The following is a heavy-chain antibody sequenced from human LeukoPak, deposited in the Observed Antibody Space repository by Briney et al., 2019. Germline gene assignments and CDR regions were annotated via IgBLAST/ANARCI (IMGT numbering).Heavy chain of an antibody. CDR1: GYTFTSYD. D-gene: IGHD2-15*01. Sequence: ASVKVSCKASGYTFTSYDINWVRQATGQGLEWMGWMNPNSGNTGYAQKLQGRVTMTRNTSISTAYMELSSLRSEDTAVYYSARALGGGSIVVVVAANRKYWFDPWGQGTLVTVSS. V-gene: IGHV1-8*01. CDR2: MNPNSGNT. J-gene: IGHJ5*02. CDR3: ARALGGGSIVVVVAANRKYWFDP.